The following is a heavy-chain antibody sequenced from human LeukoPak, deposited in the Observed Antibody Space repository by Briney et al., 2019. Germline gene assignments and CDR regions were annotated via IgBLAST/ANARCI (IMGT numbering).Heavy chain of an antibody. CDR2: ISADGDTT. D-gene: IGHD3-10*01. V-gene: IGHV3-43*02. Sequence: GGSLRLTCAASGFTFHDYAMHWVRQAPGEGLEWVSLISADGDTTYYTDSVKGRFTISRDNSKDSLYLQINSLRTEDTALYYCAKDNRIDYYGSGSFAYFYGMDVWGQGTTVAVSS. CDR3: AKDNRIDYYGSGSFAYFYGMDV. CDR1: GFTFHDYA. J-gene: IGHJ6*02.